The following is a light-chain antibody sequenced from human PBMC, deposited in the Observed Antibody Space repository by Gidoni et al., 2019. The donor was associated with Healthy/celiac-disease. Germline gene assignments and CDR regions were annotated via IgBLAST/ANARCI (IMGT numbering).Light chain of an antibody. CDR1: SIGGKR. CDR3: QVWDSTSDHPWV. Sequence: SYVLTQPPSVSVAPGQTARLTRRGNSIGGKRVNWYQQKPGQAPVLVLYDDSDRPSGTPERISGSNSGNTATLTISRVEAGDEADYYCQVWDSTSDHPWVFGGGTKLTVL. J-gene: IGLJ3*02. CDR2: DDS. V-gene: IGLV3-21*02.